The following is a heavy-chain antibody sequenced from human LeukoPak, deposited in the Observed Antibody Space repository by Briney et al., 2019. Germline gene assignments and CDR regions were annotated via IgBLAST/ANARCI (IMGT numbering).Heavy chain of an antibody. J-gene: IGHJ4*02. V-gene: IGHV7-4-1*02. D-gene: IGHD3-22*01. CDR3: ARQKTDYYDSSGYYVFDY. CDR1: GGTFSTYS. CDR2: INTNTGNP. Sequence: ASVKVSCTASGGTFSTYSISWVRQAPGQGLEWMGWINTNTGNPTYAQGFTGRLVFSLDTSVSTAYLQISSLKAEDTAVYYCARQKTDYYDSSGYYVFDYWGQGTLVTVSS.